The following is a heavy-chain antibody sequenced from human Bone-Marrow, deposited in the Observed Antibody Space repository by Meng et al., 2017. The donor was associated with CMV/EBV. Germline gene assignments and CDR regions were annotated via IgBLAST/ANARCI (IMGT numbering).Heavy chain of an antibody. J-gene: IGHJ2*01. Sequence: SETLSLTCTVSGGSISSGDYYWSWIRQPPGKGLEWIGYIYYSGNTYYNPSLKSRITISVDASKNQFSLKLSSVTAADTAVYYCVRDPWGYGVAYWGRGTLVTVSS. CDR1: GGSISSGDYY. D-gene: IGHD3-3*01. CDR2: IYYSGNT. CDR3: VRDPWGYGVAY. V-gene: IGHV4-30-4*08.